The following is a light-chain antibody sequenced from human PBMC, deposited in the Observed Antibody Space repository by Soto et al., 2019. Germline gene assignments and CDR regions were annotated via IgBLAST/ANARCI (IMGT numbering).Light chain of an antibody. CDR1: SSDIGTYNY. V-gene: IGLV2-14*03. Sequence: QSALTQPASVSGSPGQSITISCTGTSSDIGTYNYVSWYQQHPGKAPKLMIYDVSNRPSGVSNRFSGSKSGNTASLTISGLHADDEADYYCCTDIRSTMVFGGGTKLTVL. CDR2: DVS. J-gene: IGLJ2*01. CDR3: CTDIRSTMV.